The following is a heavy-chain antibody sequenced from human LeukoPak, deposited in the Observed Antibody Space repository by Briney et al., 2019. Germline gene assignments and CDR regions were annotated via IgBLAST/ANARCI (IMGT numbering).Heavy chain of an antibody. Sequence: GGSLRLSCAASGFTVSNNYMSWVRQAPGKGLEWVSIIYSGGSTDYADSVKGRFTVSRDNSKNTLYLQMNSLRAEDTAVYYCARIGPNGSGWYPFDYWGQGTLVTVSS. CDR1: GFTVSNNY. D-gene: IGHD6-19*01. CDR2: IYSGGST. J-gene: IGHJ4*02. V-gene: IGHV3-53*01. CDR3: ARIGPNGSGWYPFDY.